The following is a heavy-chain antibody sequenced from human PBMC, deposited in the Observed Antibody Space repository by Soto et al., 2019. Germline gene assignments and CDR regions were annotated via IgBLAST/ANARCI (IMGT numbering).Heavy chain of an antibody. Sequence: EVRLVESGGGLVQPGGSLRLSCAASGFTVSTKYMSWVRQAPGKGLEWVSVIYSGGSTFYADSVRGRFTISRDNSKNTGNLQMNSLRAEDTAVYYCARDRWAADYWGQGTLVTVSS. CDR1: GFTVSTKY. J-gene: IGHJ4*02. D-gene: IGHD3-16*01. CDR3: ARDRWAADY. V-gene: IGHV3-66*01. CDR2: IYSGGST.